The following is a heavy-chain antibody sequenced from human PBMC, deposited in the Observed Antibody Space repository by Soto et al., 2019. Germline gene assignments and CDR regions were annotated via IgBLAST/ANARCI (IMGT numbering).Heavy chain of an antibody. Sequence: QVQLVQSGAEVKKPGASVKVSCKTSGYTFTRYSISWVRQAPGQGLEWMGWISAYNGDTNYAQKLQGRVTMTTDTSTSTAYMELRSRRSDDTAMYYCARDHAGSGWFRFDYWGQGTLVTVSS. V-gene: IGHV1-18*01. CDR2: ISAYNGDT. CDR3: ARDHAGSGWFRFDY. J-gene: IGHJ4*02. D-gene: IGHD6-19*01. CDR1: GYTFTRYS.